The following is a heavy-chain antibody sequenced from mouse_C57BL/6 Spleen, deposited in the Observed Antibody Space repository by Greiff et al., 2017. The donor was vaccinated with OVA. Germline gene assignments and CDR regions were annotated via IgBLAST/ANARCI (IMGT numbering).Heavy chain of an antibody. J-gene: IGHJ4*01. CDR1: GFSLTSYG. Sequence: QVQLQQSGPGLVQPSQSLSITCTVSGFSLTSYGVHWVRQSPGKGLEWLGVIWSGGSTDYNAAFISRLSISKDNSKSQVFFKMNSLQADDTALYYCARIPLVYDGYYDAMDYWGQGTAVTVSS. CDR3: ARIPLVYDGYYDAMDY. V-gene: IGHV2-2*01. D-gene: IGHD2-3*01. CDR2: IWSGGST.